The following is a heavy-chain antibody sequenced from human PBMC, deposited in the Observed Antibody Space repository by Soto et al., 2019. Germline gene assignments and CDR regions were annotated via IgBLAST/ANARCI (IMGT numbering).Heavy chain of an antibody. J-gene: IGHJ4*02. V-gene: IGHV3-23*01. D-gene: IGHD2-21*02. CDR2: ISGSGGST. Sequence: EVQVLESGGGLVQPGGSLRLSCAASGFTFSSYAMSWVRQAPGKGLEWVSAISGSGGSTYYADSVKGRFTISRDNSKNTLYLQMNSLSAEDTAVYYRAKGGTVVTPDFDYWGQGTLVTVSS. CDR3: AKGGTVVTPDFDY. CDR1: GFTFSSYA.